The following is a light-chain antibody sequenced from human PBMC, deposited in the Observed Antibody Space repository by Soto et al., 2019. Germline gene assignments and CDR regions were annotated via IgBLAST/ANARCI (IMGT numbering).Light chain of an antibody. J-gene: IGLJ1*01. CDR2: EGI. CDR3: CSYVGATTYV. Sequence: QSVLTQPASVSGSPGQSITISCTGTSSTVGGFNVVSWYQQHPGKAPKVIIYEGIKRPSGVSNRFSGSNSGSTASLTISGLQDEDEADYYCCSYVGATTYVFGTGTKLTVL. CDR1: SSTVGGFNV. V-gene: IGLV2-23*01.